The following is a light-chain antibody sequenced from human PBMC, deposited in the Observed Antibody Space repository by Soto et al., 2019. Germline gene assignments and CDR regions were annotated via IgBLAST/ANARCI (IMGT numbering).Light chain of an antibody. CDR1: QTVTSY. V-gene: IGKV1-5*01. J-gene: IGKJ1*01. Sequence: DVQMTQSPSSLSASAGDSLTLTCRASQTVTSYLNWYQQKPGKAPKLLIYAASTLQSGVPSRFSGSGSGTEFTLTISSLQPDDFATYYCQHYNSYSEAFGQGTKVDIK. CDR3: QHYNSYSEA. CDR2: AAS.